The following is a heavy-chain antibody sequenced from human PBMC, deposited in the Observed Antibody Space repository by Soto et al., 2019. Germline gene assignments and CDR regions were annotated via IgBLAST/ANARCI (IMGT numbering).Heavy chain of an antibody. Sequence: ASVKVYCKASGDTFSFYTINWVRQAPGLGLEWIGRVNPIVSMSNYAQKFQGRVTITADKSTNTAYMQLSSLRSEDTAIYYCDASYGSGYRAFDYWGQGALVTVSS. CDR1: GDTFSFYT. CDR2: VNPIVSMS. CDR3: DASYGSGYRAFDY. J-gene: IGHJ4*02. D-gene: IGHD3-10*01. V-gene: IGHV1-69*02.